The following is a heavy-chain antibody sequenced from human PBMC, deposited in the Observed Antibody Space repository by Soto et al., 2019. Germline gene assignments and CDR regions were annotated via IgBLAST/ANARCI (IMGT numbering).Heavy chain of an antibody. V-gene: IGHV4-34*01. CDR3: SCGFGRASTFHHSYYMDV. D-gene: IGHD3-16*01. J-gene: IGHJ6*03. Sequence: SETLSLTCAVYGGSFSDYYWIWSWIRQPPGKGLEWIGEINHRGNTNYNPSLKSRVTISVDTSKNQFSLKLNSVTAADTAVYFCSCGFGRASTFHHSYYMDVWGKGTTVTVSS. CDR2: INHRGNT. CDR1: GGSFSDYY.